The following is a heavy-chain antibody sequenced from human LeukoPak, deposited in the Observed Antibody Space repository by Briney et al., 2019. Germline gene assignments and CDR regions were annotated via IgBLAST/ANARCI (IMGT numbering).Heavy chain of an antibody. CDR2: INHSGST. CDR3: ARRRFYDFWSGYGTPNWFDP. Sequence: SETLSLTCAVYGGSFSGYYWSWIRQPPGKGLEWIGEINHSGSTNYNPSLKSRVTISVDTSKNQFSLKLSSVTAADTAVYYCARRRFYDFWSGYGTPNWFDPWGQGTLVTVSS. V-gene: IGHV4-34*01. CDR1: GGSFSGYY. D-gene: IGHD3-3*01. J-gene: IGHJ5*02.